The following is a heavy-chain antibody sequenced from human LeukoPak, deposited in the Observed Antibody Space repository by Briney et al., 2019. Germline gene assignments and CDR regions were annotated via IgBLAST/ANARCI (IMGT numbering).Heavy chain of an antibody. J-gene: IGHJ3*02. CDR2: ISYDGSNK. D-gene: IGHD3/OR15-3a*01. V-gene: IGHV3-30*04. CDR1: GFTFSSYA. Sequence: GGSLRLSCAASGFTFSSYAMHWVRQAPGKGLERVAVISYDGSNKYYADSVKGRFTISRDNSKNTLYLQMNSLRAEDTAVYYCARDRGHAFDIWGQGTMVTVSS. CDR3: ARDRGHAFDI.